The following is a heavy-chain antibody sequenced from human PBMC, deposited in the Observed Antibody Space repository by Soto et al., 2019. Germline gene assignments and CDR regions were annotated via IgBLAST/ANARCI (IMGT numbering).Heavy chain of an antibody. V-gene: IGHV2-5*02. CDR3: AHKDRGGWYFDY. J-gene: IGHJ4*02. CDR2: IYWDDDK. Sequence: QITLKECGPTLVKPTQTLTLTCTFSGFSLSTSGVGVGWIRQPPGKALEWLALIYWDDDKRYSPSLKSRLTITKDTSKNQVVLTMTNMDPVDTATYYCAHKDRGGWYFDYWGQGTLVTVSS. D-gene: IGHD3-10*01. CDR1: GFSLSTSGVG.